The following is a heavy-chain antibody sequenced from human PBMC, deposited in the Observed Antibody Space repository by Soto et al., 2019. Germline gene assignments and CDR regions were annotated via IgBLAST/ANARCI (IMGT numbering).Heavy chain of an antibody. D-gene: IGHD5-12*01. V-gene: IGHV3-23*01. CDR2: ISARGGSS. CDR3: AKGSIEYSASVDN. J-gene: IGHJ4*02. Sequence: DVQLLESGGGLVQPGGSLRLSCAASGFSFSSYAMVWVRQAPGKGLEWVAVISARGGSSYFADYVKGRFTLSRDNSKNVLSLEMNSLRAEDTAIYFCAKGSIEYSASVDNWGQGTLVFVSS. CDR1: GFSFSSYA.